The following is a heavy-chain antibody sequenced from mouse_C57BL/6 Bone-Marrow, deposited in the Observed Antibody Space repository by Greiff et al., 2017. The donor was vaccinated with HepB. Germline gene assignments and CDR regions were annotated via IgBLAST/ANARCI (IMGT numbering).Heavy chain of an antibody. CDR2: FYPGSGSI. Sequence: RVKPGASVKLSCKASGYTFTEYTIHWVKQRSGQGLEWIGWFYPGSGSIKYNEKFKDKATLTADKSSSTVYMELSRLTSEDSAVYFCARHEGDYAWFAYWGQGTLVTVSA. J-gene: IGHJ3*01. V-gene: IGHV1-62-2*01. CDR3: ARHEGDYAWFAY. D-gene: IGHD2-4*01. CDR1: GYTFTEYT.